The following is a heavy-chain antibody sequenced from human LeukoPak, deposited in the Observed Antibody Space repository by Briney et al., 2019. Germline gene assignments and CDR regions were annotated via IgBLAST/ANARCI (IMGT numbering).Heavy chain of an antibody. CDR3: ARERKPVGFDY. CDR1: GFTFSSYE. J-gene: IGHJ4*02. V-gene: IGHV3-48*03. CDR2: ISSSGSTI. D-gene: IGHD1-26*01. Sequence: GGSLRLSCAASGFTFSSYEMNWVRQAPGNGLEWVSYISSSGSTIYYADSVKGRFTISRDNAKNSLYLQMNSLRVEDTAVYYCARERKPVGFDYWGQGTLVTVSS.